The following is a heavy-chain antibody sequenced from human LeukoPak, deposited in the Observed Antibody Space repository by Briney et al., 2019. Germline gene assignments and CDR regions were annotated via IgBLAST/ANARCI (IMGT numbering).Heavy chain of an antibody. Sequence: SETLSLTCAVYGGSFSGYYWSWIRQPPGKGLEWIGEINHSGSTNYNPSLKSRVTISVVTSKNQFSLKLSSVTAADTAVYYCARLSYCSGTSCSPGYYFDYWGQGTLVTVSS. D-gene: IGHD2-2*01. CDR3: ARLSYCSGTSCSPGYYFDY. V-gene: IGHV4-34*01. J-gene: IGHJ4*02. CDR1: GGSFSGYY. CDR2: INHSGST.